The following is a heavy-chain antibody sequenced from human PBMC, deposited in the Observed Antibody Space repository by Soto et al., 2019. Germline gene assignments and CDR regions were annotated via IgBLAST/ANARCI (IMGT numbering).Heavy chain of an antibody. J-gene: IGHJ5*02. CDR2: INHSGST. V-gene: IGHV4-34*01. CDR1: GGSFSGYY. CDR3: ASQYYDFWSGYSLDNLLDP. D-gene: IGHD3-3*01. Sequence: LSLTCAVYGGSFSGYYWSWIRQPPGKGLEWIGEINHSGSTNYNPSLKSRVTISVDTSKNQFSLKLSSVTAADTAVYYCASQYYDFWSGYSLDNLLDPWGQGTLVTVSS.